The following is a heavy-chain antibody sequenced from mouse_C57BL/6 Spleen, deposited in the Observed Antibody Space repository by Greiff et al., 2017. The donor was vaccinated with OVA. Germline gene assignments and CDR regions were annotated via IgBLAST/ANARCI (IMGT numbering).Heavy chain of an antibody. CDR1: GYAFSSYW. V-gene: IGHV1-80*01. J-gene: IGHJ3*01. CDR3: ARSDYYGSSWSWFAY. D-gene: IGHD1-1*01. Sequence: VQLQQSGAELVKPGASVKISCKASGYAFSSYWMNWVKQRPGKGLEWIGQIYPGDGDTNYNGKFKGKATLTADKSSSTAYMQLSSLTSEDSAVYFCARSDYYGSSWSWFAYWGQGTLVTVSA. CDR2: IYPGDGDT.